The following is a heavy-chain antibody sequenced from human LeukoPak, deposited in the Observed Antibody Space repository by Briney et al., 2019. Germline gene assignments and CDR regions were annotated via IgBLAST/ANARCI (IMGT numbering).Heavy chain of an antibody. Sequence: GGSLRLSCAASGFTFSSYAMHWVRQAPGKGLEWVAVISYDGSNKYYADSVKGRFTISRDNSKNTLYLQMNSLRAEDTAVYYCARDRVTIFGVVKSNWFDPWGQGTLVTVSS. CDR2: ISYDGSNK. D-gene: IGHD3-3*01. CDR1: GFTFSSYA. J-gene: IGHJ5*02. CDR3: ARDRVTIFGVVKSNWFDP. V-gene: IGHV3-30-3*01.